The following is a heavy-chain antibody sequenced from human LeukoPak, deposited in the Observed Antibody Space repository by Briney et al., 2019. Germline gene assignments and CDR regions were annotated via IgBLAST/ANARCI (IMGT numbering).Heavy chain of an antibody. D-gene: IGHD2-15*01. CDR1: GFTFSSDG. V-gene: IGHV3-33*01. CDR2: IWYDGSKE. CDR3: ARVIGWSLFDC. Sequence: GGSLRLSCAASGFTFSSDGMHWVRQAPGKGLEWVAAIWYDGSKEYLADSVKGQFTNSRDNSKNTVYLQMNSLKTEDTAVYYCARVIGWSLFDCWGQGTLVTVSS. J-gene: IGHJ4*02.